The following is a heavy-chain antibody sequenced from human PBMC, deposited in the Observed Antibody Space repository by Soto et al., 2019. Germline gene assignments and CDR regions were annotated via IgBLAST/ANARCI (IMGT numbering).Heavy chain of an antibody. Sequence: PSETLSLTCTFSGGSISSSSYYWGWIRQPPGKGLEWIGSIYYSGSTYYNPSLKSRVTISVDTSKNQFSLKLSSVTAADTAVYYCARQGHYDFWSGYYTSYGMDVWGQGTTVT. CDR3: ARQGHYDFWSGYYTSYGMDV. J-gene: IGHJ6*02. D-gene: IGHD3-3*01. CDR2: IYYSGST. CDR1: GGSISSSSYY. V-gene: IGHV4-39*01.